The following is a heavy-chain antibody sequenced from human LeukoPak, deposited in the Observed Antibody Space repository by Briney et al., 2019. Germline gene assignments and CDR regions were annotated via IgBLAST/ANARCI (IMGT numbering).Heavy chain of an antibody. D-gene: IGHD4-23*01. CDR1: GFTFSSYS. Sequence: PGGSLRLSCAASGFTFSSYSMNWVRQAPGKGLEWVSSISSSSSYIYYADSVKGRFTISRDNAKNSLYLQMNSLRAEDTAVYYCAGDYGGNFRLRYWGQGTLVTVSS. V-gene: IGHV3-21*01. CDR2: ISSSSSYI. CDR3: AGDYGGNFRLRY. J-gene: IGHJ4*02.